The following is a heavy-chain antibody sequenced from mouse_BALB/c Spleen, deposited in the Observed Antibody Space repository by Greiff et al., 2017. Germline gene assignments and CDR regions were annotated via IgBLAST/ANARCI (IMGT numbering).Heavy chain of an antibody. J-gene: IGHJ2*01. CDR1: GISITTGNYR. CDR3: ARRDYDAIFDY. Sequence: EVQVVESGPGLVKPSQTVSLTCTVTGISITTGNYRWSWIRQFPGNKLEWIGYIYYSGTTTYNPSLTSRTTITRDTSKNQFFLEMNSLTAEDTATYYCARRDYDAIFDYWGQGTTLTVSS. CDR2: IYYSGTT. V-gene: IGHV3-5*02. D-gene: IGHD2-4*01.